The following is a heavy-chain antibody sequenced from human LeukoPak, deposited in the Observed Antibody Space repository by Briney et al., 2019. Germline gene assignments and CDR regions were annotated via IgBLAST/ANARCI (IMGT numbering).Heavy chain of an antibody. CDR3: ARVYYSRSYDYWYFDL. J-gene: IGHJ2*01. V-gene: IGHV4-59*01. Sequence: KPSETLSLTCTVSGGSIRSYHWSWIRQPPGKRLEWIGYIYDSGSTNYNPSLKSRVTISIDTSKNQFSLKLSSVTAADTAVYYCARVYYSRSYDYWYFDLWGRGTLVTVSS. CDR2: IYDSGST. D-gene: IGHD6-13*01. CDR1: GGSIRSYH.